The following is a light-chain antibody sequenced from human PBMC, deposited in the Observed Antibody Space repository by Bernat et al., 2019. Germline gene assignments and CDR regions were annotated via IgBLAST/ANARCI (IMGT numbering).Light chain of an antibody. CDR1: SSDVGAYIY. CDR2: DVS. J-gene: IGLJ3*02. V-gene: IGLV2-14*03. Sequence: QSALTQPASVSGSPGQSITLSCTGTSSDVGAYIYVSWYQQHPGRAPKLMIFDVSNRPSGVSDRFSGSKSGNTASLTISGLWPEDEADYYCSSVSTTSTPVVFGGGTKLTVL. CDR3: SSVSTTSTPVV.